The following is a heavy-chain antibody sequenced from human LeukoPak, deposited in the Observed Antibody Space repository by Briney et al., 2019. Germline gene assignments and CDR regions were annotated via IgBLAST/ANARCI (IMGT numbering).Heavy chain of an antibody. V-gene: IGHV3-7*01. D-gene: IGHD3-16*01. J-gene: IGHJ3*02. CDR1: GFTFSTYW. Sequence: GGSLRLSCAASGFTFSTYWMSWVRQAPGKGLEWVANIKGDESEKYYLDSVKGRFTISRNNANNSLYLQPNSLRAEDTAVYYCASLIWGGGFDIWGQGTMVTVSS. CDR2: IKGDESEK. CDR3: ASLIWGGGFDI.